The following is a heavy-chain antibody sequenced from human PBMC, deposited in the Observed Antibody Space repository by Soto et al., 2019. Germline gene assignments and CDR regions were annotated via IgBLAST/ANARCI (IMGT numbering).Heavy chain of an antibody. J-gene: IGHJ2*01. CDR1: GFSLSTSGVG. V-gene: IGHV2-5*01. CDR3: AHSLGGAAAVTGGWYFDL. CDR2: IYWNDDK. Sequence: QITLKESGPTLVKLTQTLTLTCTFSGFSLSTSGVGVGWIRQPPGKALEWLALIYWNDDKRYSPSLKSRLTITQDTPKNQVVLTMTDMDPVDTATYYCAHSLGGAAAVTGGWYFDLWGRGTLVTVSS. D-gene: IGHD6-13*01.